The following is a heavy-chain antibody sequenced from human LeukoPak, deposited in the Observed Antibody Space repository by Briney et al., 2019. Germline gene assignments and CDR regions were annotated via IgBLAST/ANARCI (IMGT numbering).Heavy chain of an antibody. CDR1: GGSISSYY. J-gene: IGHJ5*02. Sequence: PSEALSLTCTVSGGSISSYYWSWIRQPPGKGLEWIGYIYYSGSTNYNPSLKGRVTISVDTSKNQFSLKLSSVTAADTAVYYCARGEYYYDSSGYPTVGFDPWGQGTLVTVSS. V-gene: IGHV4-59*01. CDR2: IYYSGST. D-gene: IGHD3-22*01. CDR3: ARGEYYYDSSGYPTVGFDP.